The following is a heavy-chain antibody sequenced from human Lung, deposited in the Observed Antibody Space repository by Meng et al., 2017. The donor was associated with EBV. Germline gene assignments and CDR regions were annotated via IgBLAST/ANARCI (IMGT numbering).Heavy chain of an antibody. CDR2: INEHGGVT. CDR1: GFTRSSYW. J-gene: IGHJ4*02. V-gene: IGHV3-74*01. CDR3: SRDLVGSADS. Sequence: GGDLRLPVGSLSLACDAFGFTRSSYWCHWVAQGPGEGPVWVSRINEHGGVTAYADYVKGRFTISRDNARNTLYLQMNSLRVEDTAVYYCSRDLVGSADSWGQGTLVTVSS. D-gene: IGHD2-8*02.